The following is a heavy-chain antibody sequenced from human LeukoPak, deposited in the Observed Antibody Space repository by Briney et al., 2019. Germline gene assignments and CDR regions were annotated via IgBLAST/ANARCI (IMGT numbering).Heavy chain of an antibody. D-gene: IGHD6-13*01. V-gene: IGHV1-3*01. CDR1: GYTFTSYA. J-gene: IGHJ6*02. CDR3: ARVQLVRGGLTYYYGMDV. CDR2: INAGNGNT. Sequence: ASVKVSCKASGYTFTSYAMHWVRQAPGQRLEWMGWINAGNGNTKNSQKFQGRVTITRDTSASTAYMELSSLRSEDTAVYYCARVQLVRGGLTYYYGMDVWGQGTTVTVSS.